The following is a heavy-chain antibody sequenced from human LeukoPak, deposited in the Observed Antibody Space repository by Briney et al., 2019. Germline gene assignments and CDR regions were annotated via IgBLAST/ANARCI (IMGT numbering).Heavy chain of an antibody. J-gene: IGHJ4*02. CDR1: GFTFGDYA. CDR2: ISWNSGRR. Sequence: PGGSLRLSCAASGFTFGDYAMSWVRQAPGKGLEWISIISWNSGRRTYVDSVKGRFTISRDNAKNSLYLQMDSLTPEDTALYYCAKDMNPGGTSFDYWGQGTLVTVSS. D-gene: IGHD4-23*01. V-gene: IGHV3-9*01. CDR3: AKDMNPGGTSFDY.